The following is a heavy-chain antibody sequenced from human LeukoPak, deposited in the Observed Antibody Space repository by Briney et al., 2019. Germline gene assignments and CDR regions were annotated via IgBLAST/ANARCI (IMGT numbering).Heavy chain of an antibody. V-gene: IGHV3-48*03. CDR1: GFTFSSYE. Sequence: PGGSLRLSCAASGFTFSSYEMNWVRQAPGKGLEWVSYISSSANTIYYADSVKGRFTNSRDNAKNSLYLQMNSLRAEDTAVYYCARYSILTGYYRGYFDYWGQGTLVTVSS. D-gene: IGHD3-9*01. CDR2: ISSSANTI. CDR3: ARYSILTGYYRGYFDY. J-gene: IGHJ4*02.